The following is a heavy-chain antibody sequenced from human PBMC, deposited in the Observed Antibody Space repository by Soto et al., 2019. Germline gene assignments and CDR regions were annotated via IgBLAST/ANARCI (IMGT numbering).Heavy chain of an antibody. V-gene: IGHV4-39*01. CDR2: IISYSGNT. D-gene: IGHD4-17*01. Sequence: PSETLSHTCTVSGGSITSSGYYWGWVRQPPGKGLEWIGSIISYSGNTYYNPSLRSRVTVSLDTSKNQFSLKLTSVTAADTAIYYCASSSDGTVITANWLYPWGQGTLVTVSS. CDR3: ASSSDGTVITANWLYP. J-gene: IGHJ5*02. CDR1: GGSITSSGYY.